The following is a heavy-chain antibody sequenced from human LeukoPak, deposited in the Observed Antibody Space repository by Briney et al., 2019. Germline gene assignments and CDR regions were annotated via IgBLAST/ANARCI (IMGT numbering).Heavy chain of an antibody. Sequence: GGSLRLSCAASGFTFSNYWMHWVRQAPGKGLVWVSRIKTDGTSTNYADSVKGRFTISRDNAKNTLYLQMNSLRAEDTAVYYCSRGPLGAWYTDYWGQGTLVTVSS. D-gene: IGHD6-19*01. J-gene: IGHJ4*02. CDR1: GFTFSNYW. V-gene: IGHV3-74*01. CDR3: SRGPLGAWYTDY. CDR2: IKTDGTST.